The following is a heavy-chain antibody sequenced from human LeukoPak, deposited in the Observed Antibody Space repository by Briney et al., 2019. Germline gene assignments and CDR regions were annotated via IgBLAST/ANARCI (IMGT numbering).Heavy chain of an antibody. CDR1: GFTFSSYG. CDR3: AKGAAASPSWFLSYRVN. CDR2: ISDSGHST. D-gene: IGHD6-6*01. Sequence: TGGSLRLSCAASGFTFSSYGVSWVRQAPGKGLEWVSGISDSGHSTYYADSVKGRFTISRDNSKDTLYLQMNSLRAEDTAIYYCAKGAAASPSWFLSYRVNWGQGTLVTVSS. V-gene: IGHV3-23*01. J-gene: IGHJ4*02.